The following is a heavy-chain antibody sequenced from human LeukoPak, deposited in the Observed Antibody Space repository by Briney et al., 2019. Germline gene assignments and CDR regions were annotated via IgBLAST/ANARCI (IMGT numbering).Heavy chain of an antibody. V-gene: IGHV1-24*01. CDR2: FDPEDGET. D-gene: IGHD3-16*02. J-gene: IGHJ4*02. Sequence: GASVKVSCKASGYTFTGYYMHWVRQAPGKGLEWMGGFDPEDGETVYAQRFQGRVTMTEDTSTDTAYMELSSLRSEDTAVYYCATGSLRLGEFSLGYWGQGTLVTVSS. CDR3: ATGSLRLGEFSLGY. CDR1: GYTFTGYY.